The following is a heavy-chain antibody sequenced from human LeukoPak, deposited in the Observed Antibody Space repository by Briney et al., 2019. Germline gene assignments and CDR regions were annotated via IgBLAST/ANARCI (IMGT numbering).Heavy chain of an antibody. CDR1: GGSISSSSYY. V-gene: IGHV4-39*01. CDR2: IYYSGST. Sequence: SETLSLTCTVSGGSISSSSYYWGWIRQPPGKGLEWIGSIYYSGSTYYNPSLKSRVTISVDTSKNQFSLKLSSVTAADTAVYYCARPADGDWGYFDYWGQGTLVTVPS. J-gene: IGHJ4*02. D-gene: IGHD4-17*01. CDR3: ARPADGDWGYFDY.